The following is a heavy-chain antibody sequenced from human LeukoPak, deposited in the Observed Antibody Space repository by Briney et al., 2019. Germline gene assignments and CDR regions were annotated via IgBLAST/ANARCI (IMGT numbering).Heavy chain of an antibody. D-gene: IGHD1-26*01. Sequence: KPSETLSLTCTVSGGSISSSSYYWGWIRQPPGKGLEWIGSIYYSGSTYYNPSLKSRVTISVDTSKNQFSLKLSSVTAADTAVYYCARHRDIVGAPPSLIDYWGQGTLVTVSS. CDR1: GGSISSSSYY. J-gene: IGHJ4*02. CDR2: IYYSGST. V-gene: IGHV4-39*01. CDR3: ARHRDIVGAPPSLIDY.